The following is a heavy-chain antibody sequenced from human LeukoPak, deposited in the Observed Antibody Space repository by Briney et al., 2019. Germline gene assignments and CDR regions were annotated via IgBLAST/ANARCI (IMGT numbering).Heavy chain of an antibody. Sequence: SGTLSLTCAVSGGSISSSNWWSWVRQPPGRGLEWIGEIYHSGSTNYNPSLKSRVTISVDKSRSQFSLKLTSVTAADTAVYYCARVSGYNHYYGMDVWGQGTTVTVSS. V-gene: IGHV4-4*02. J-gene: IGHJ6*02. CDR2: IYHSGST. CDR3: ARVSGYNHYYGMDV. D-gene: IGHD3-9*01. CDR1: GGSISSSNW.